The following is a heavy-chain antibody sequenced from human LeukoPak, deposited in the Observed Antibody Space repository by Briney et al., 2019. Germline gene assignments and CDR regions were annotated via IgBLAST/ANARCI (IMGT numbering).Heavy chain of an antibody. V-gene: IGHV3-23*01. D-gene: IGHD3-3*01. Sequence: GGSLRLSCKTSGFIFSNYAMSWVRQAPGKGLEWVSIITGSGGGSYYADSVKGRFTLSRDNSKNTLFLQMNSLRAEDTAVYFCAKKSLWSGPFDYWGQGTLVTVFS. J-gene: IGHJ4*02. CDR2: ITGSGGGS. CDR3: AKKSLWSGPFDY. CDR1: GFIFSNYA.